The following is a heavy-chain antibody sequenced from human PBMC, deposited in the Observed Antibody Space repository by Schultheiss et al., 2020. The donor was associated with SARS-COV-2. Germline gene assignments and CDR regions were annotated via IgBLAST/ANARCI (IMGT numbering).Heavy chain of an antibody. Sequence: SQTLSLTCAVYGGSFSGYYWSWIRQPPGKGLEWIGEINHSGSTNYNPSLKSRVTISVDTSKNQFSLKLSSVTAADTAVYYCAREGHVVVPAGYYYGMDVWGQGTTVTVSS. J-gene: IGHJ6*02. CDR1: GGSFSGYY. CDR2: INHSGST. D-gene: IGHD2-2*01. V-gene: IGHV4-34*01. CDR3: AREGHVVVPAGYYYGMDV.